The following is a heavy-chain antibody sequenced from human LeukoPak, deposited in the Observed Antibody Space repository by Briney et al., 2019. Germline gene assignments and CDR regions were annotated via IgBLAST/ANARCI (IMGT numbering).Heavy chain of an antibody. D-gene: IGHD3-3*01. CDR3: ARDGSPFGVVFNWFDP. Sequence: ASVKASCKASGYTFTGYYMHWVRQAPGQGLEWMRWINPNSGATNYAQKFQGRVTMTRDTSISTAYMELSRLRSDDTAVYYCARDGSPFGVVFNWFDPWGQGTLVTVSS. J-gene: IGHJ5*02. V-gene: IGHV1-2*02. CDR2: INPNSGAT. CDR1: GYTFTGYY.